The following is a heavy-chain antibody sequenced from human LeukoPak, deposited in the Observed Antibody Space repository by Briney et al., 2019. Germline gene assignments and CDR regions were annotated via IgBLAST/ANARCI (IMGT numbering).Heavy chain of an antibody. CDR1: GFTFSDYC. D-gene: IGHD3-10*01. V-gene: IGHV3-30*02. CDR2: LRYVGTNE. Sequence: GGSLRLSCAASGFTFSDYCMHWLRQAPGKGREWVAFLRYVGTNEYYSDSVRGRFSISRDNSKNTVYLQMNRLRAEDTAVYYCAKDRISLGELLSSLEYWGQGILVTVSS. J-gene: IGHJ4*02. CDR3: AKDRISLGELLSSLEY.